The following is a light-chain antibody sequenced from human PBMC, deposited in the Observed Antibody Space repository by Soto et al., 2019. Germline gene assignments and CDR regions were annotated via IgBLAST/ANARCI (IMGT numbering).Light chain of an antibody. CDR2: DAS. V-gene: IGKV1-27*01. Sequence: DIQMTQSPSSPSASVGDRVTITCRASQGITNYLAWYQQKPGKVPKLLIYDASTLQSWIPSRFSGSGSGTDFTLTISSLQPEEVATYYCQKFNIAPLTFGGGTKVEIK. CDR1: QGITNY. CDR3: QKFNIAPLT. J-gene: IGKJ4*01.